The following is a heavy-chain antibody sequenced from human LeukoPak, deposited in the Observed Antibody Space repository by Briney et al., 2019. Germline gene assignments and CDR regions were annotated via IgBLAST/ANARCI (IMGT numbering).Heavy chain of an antibody. D-gene: IGHD2-21*01. J-gene: IGHJ3*02. CDR2: INHSGST. Sequence: SETLSLTCAVYGGSFSGYYWSWIRQPPGKGLEWIGEINHSGSTNYNPSLKSRVTISVDTSKNQFSLKLSSMTAADTAVYYCARAPGEDAFDIWGQGTMVTVSS. V-gene: IGHV4-34*01. CDR3: ARAPGEDAFDI. CDR1: GGSFSGYY.